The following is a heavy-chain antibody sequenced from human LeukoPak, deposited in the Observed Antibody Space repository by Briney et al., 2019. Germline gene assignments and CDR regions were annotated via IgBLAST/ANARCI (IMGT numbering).Heavy chain of an antibody. CDR2: IIGRGGST. J-gene: IGHJ6*04. Sequence: GGSLRLSCAASGFTFSSYARSGVGRAPGKGLEWFSAIIGRGGSTYYADSGKGRFTISRGNSQNTLSLQINSLRAEATAVYYCPNLLVMTTVARSLLDVWGKGTTVTVSS. CDR1: GFTFSSYA. D-gene: IGHD4-11*01. CDR3: PNLLVMTTVARSLLDV. V-gene: IGHV3-23*01.